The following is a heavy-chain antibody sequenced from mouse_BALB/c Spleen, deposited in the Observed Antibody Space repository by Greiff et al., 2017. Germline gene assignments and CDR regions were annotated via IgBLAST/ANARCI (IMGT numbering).Heavy chain of an antibody. V-gene: IGHV5-4*02. CDR3: ARRDGYYPSYYAMDY. CDR2: ISDGGSYT. Sequence: EVQLVESGGGLVKPGGSLKLSCAASGFTFSDYYMNWVRQTPEKRLEWVATISDGGSYTYYPDSVKGRFTISRDNAKNNLYLQMSSLKSEDTAMYYCARRDGYYPSYYAMDYWGQGTSVTVSS. J-gene: IGHJ4*01. CDR1: GFTFSDYY. D-gene: IGHD2-3*01.